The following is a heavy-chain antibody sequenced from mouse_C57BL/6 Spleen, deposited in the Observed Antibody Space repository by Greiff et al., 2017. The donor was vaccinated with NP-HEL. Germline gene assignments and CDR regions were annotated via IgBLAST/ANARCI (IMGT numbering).Heavy chain of an antibody. V-gene: IGHV1-50*01. D-gene: IGHD2-10*01. J-gene: IGHJ3*01. CDR3: ARPYPRGIAY. Sequence: QVQLQQPGAELVKPGASVKLSCKASGYTFTSYWMQWVKQRPGQGLEWIGEIDPSDSYTNYNQKFKGKATLTVDTSSSTAYMQLSSLTSEDSAVYYCARPYPRGIAYWGQGTLVTVSA. CDR1: GYTFTSYW. CDR2: IDPSDSYT.